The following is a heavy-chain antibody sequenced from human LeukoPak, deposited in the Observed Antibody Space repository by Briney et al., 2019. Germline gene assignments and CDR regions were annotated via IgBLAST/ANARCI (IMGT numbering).Heavy chain of an antibody. CDR3: ARKQWLPNLDSATYYYYYGMDV. Sequence: ASVKVSCKASGGTFSSYAISWVRQAPGQGLEWMGRIIPILGIANYAQKFQGRVTITADKSTGTAYMELSSLRSEDTAVYYCARKQWLPNLDSATYYYYYGMDVWGQGTTVTVSS. J-gene: IGHJ6*02. CDR2: IIPILGIA. CDR1: GGTFSSYA. V-gene: IGHV1-69*04. D-gene: IGHD6-19*01.